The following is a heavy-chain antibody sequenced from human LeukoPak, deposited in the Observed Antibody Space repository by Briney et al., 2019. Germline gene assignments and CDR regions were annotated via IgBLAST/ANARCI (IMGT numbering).Heavy chain of an antibody. CDR3: ARGRGYYQDY. CDR2: IYHSGST. J-gene: IGHJ4*02. V-gene: IGHV4-30-2*01. CDR1: GGSISSGGYS. Sequence: KASQTLSLTCAVSGGSISSGGYSWSWIRQPPGKGLEWIGYIYHSGSTYYNPSLKSRVTISVDRSKNQFSLKLSSMTAADTAVYYCARGRGYYQDYWGQGTLVTVSS. D-gene: IGHD3-22*01.